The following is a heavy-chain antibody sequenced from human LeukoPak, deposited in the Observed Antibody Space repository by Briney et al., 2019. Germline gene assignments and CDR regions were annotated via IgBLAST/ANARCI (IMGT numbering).Heavy chain of an antibody. CDR3: AHRPLGQAEFDP. D-gene: IGHD3-16*01. CDR2: IYWDDDK. Sequence: SGPTLVNPTQTLTLTCTFSGFSLRTRGVGVGWIRQPPGKALEWLALIYWDDDKPYSPSLRSRLTITKDTSKNQVVLTMTNMDPVDTGTYYCAHRPLGQAEFDPGGQGTLVTVSS. V-gene: IGHV2-5*02. J-gene: IGHJ5*02. CDR1: GFSLRTRGVG.